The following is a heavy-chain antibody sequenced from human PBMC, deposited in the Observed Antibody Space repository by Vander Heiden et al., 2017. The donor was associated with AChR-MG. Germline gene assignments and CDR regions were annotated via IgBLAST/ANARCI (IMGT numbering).Heavy chain of an antibody. Sequence: QVQLQQWGAGLLKPSETLSLTCAVHGGSFSGYYWSWIRQPPGKGLEWIGEINHSGSTNYNPSLKSRVTISVDTSKNQFSLKLSAVTAADTAVYYCARGDLTGAYNWFDPWGQGTLVTVSS. D-gene: IGHD7-27*01. J-gene: IGHJ5*02. CDR1: GGSFSGYY. CDR2: INHSGST. V-gene: IGHV4-34*01. CDR3: ARGDLTGAYNWFDP.